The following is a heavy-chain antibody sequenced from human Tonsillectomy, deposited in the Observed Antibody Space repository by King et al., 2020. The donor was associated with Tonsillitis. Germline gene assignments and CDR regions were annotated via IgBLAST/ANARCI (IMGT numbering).Heavy chain of an antibody. J-gene: IGHJ6*02. CDR1: GFTFSTYS. D-gene: IGHD6-13*01. CDR2: ITSSSHYI. V-gene: IGHV3-21*01. CDR3: ARGPAAAGTFAMDV. Sequence: VQLVESGGGLVKPGGSLRLSCAASGFTFSTYSMNWVRQAPGKGLEWVSSITSSSHYIYYADSVKGRFTISRDNAKNSLFLQMSSLRAEDTAVYYCARGPAAAGTFAMDVCGQGTTVTVSS.